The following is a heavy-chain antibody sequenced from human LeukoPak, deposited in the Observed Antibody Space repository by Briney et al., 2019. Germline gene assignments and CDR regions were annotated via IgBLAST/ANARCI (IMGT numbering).Heavy chain of an antibody. J-gene: IGHJ4*02. CDR1: GFTFSKYW. V-gene: IGHV3-7*01. Sequence: GGSLRLSCAASGFTFSKYWMTWVRQAPGKGLEWLANIKEDGSEQHYGDSVKGRFTTSRDNAKNSLFLQMNSLRVEDTAVYYCVRGTALPGVDYWGQGTLVTVSS. CDR3: VRGTALPGVDY. D-gene: IGHD3-10*01. CDR2: IKEDGSEQ.